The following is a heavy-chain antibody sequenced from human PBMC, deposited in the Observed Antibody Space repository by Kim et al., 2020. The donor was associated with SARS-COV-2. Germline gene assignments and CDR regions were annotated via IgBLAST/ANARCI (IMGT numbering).Heavy chain of an antibody. Sequence: SETLSLTCTVSGGSISSYYWSWIRQPAGKGLEWIGRIYTSGSTNYNPSLKSRVTMSVDTSKNQFSLKLSSVTAADTAVYYCARERDYDFWSGYYFDYWGQGTLVTVSS. CDR2: IYTSGST. D-gene: IGHD3-3*01. CDR3: ARERDYDFWSGYYFDY. CDR1: GGSISSYY. J-gene: IGHJ4*02. V-gene: IGHV4-4*07.